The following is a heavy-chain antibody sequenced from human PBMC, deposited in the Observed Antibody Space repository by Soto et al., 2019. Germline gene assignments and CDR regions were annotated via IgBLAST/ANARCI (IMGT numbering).Heavy chain of an antibody. CDR3: ARSSPPGIAVASTYYYYYGMDV. CDR2: IIPIFGTA. V-gene: IGHV1-69*06. CDR1: GGTFSSYA. J-gene: IGHJ6*02. Sequence: GASVKVSCKASGGTFSSYAISWVRQAPGQGLEWMGGIIPIFGTANYAQKFQGRVTITADKSTSTAYMELSSLRSEDTAVYYCARSSPPGIAVASTYYYYYGMDVWGQGTTVTVSS. D-gene: IGHD6-19*01.